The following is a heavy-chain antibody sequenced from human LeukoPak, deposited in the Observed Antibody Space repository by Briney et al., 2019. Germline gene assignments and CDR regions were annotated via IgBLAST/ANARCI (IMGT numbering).Heavy chain of an antibody. CDR1: GGSISSSSYY. Sequence: SETLSLTCTVSGGSISSSSYYWGWIRQPPGKGLEWIGSIYYSGSTYYNPSLKSRVTISVDTSKNQFSLKLSSVTAADTAVYYCARDRVQLWSVAILPNTDVWGQGTTVTVS. D-gene: IGHD5-18*01. V-gene: IGHV4-39*07. CDR2: IYYSGST. J-gene: IGHJ6*02. CDR3: ARDRVQLWSVAILPNTDV.